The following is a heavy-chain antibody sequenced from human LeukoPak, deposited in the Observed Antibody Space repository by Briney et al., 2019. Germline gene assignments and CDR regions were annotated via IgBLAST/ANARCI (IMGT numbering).Heavy chain of an antibody. CDR3: ARLVSGVGYFDY. J-gene: IGHJ4*02. CDR1: SGSISGYY. V-gene: IGHV4-59*08. Sequence: SETLSLTCTVSSGSISGYYWSWIRQPPGKGLEWIGYIYYSGTTNYSPSLKSRVTISVDTSKNQSSLKLTSVTAADTAVYYCARLVSGVGYFDYWGQGALVTVSS. D-gene: IGHD6-19*01. CDR2: IYYSGTT.